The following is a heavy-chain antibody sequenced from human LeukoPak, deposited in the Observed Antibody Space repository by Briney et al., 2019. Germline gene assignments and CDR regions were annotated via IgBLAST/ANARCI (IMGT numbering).Heavy chain of an antibody. D-gene: IGHD5-18*01. CDR2: LYPGAPDT. CDR3: ARPRTGARGYSYGPPDY. V-gene: IGHV5-51*01. Sequence: GESLKISCKGSGYSFTSYWIGWVRQMPGKGLEWMGILYPGAPDTRYGPSFQGPVTISADKSISTAYLQWSSLKASDTAMYYCARPRTGARGYSYGPPDYWGQGTLVTVSS. CDR1: GYSFTSYW. J-gene: IGHJ4*02.